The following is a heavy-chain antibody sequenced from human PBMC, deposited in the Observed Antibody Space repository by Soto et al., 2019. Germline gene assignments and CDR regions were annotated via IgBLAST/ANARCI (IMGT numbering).Heavy chain of an antibody. D-gene: IGHD3-9*01. CDR3: ARDVFGTTGHYYFDY. J-gene: IGHJ4*02. CDR2: IERDGRER. CDR1: GFSFSSYW. V-gene: IGHV3-7*01. Sequence: GSLRLSCADSGFSFSSYWMTWVRQAPGKGLEWVATIERDGRERYYADSVKGRFTISRDNAKNSLYLQMNSLRAEDTAVYYCARDVFGTTGHYYFDYWGQGTLVTVS.